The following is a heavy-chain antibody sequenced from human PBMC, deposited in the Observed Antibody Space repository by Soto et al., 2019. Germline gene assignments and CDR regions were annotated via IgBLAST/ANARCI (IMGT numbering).Heavy chain of an antibody. V-gene: IGHV3-30*18. J-gene: IGHJ3*01. CDR3: VKGDLDTAVVNSPDAFDV. Sequence: PGGSLRLSCEASGFMFNDYGMHWVRQAPGKGLDWVAVISYHGNNKYYAQSVKGRFTISRDNSKNTLFLHMDSLGPEDTAVYHCVKGDLDTAVVNSPDAFDVWGPGTMVTVSS. CDR1: GFMFNDYG. D-gene: IGHD5-18*01. CDR2: ISYHGNNK.